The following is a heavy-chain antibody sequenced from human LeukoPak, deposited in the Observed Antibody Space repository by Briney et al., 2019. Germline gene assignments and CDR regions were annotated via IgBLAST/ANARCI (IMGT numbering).Heavy chain of an antibody. CDR1: GFTFSSYA. V-gene: IGHV3-23*01. Sequence: GGSLRLSCAASGFTFSSYAMSWVRQAPGKGLEWVSAISGSGGSTYYADSVKGRFTISRDNSKNTLYLQMSSLRAEDTAVYYCAKDSAIVVVPAAIGDYWGQGTLVTVSS. CDR3: AKDSAIVVVPAAIGDY. D-gene: IGHD2-2*02. CDR2: ISGSGGST. J-gene: IGHJ4*02.